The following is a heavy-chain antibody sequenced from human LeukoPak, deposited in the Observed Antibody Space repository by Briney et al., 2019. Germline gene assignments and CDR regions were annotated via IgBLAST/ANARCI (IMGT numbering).Heavy chain of an antibody. CDR2: IIPIFGTA. V-gene: IGHV1-69*13. D-gene: IGHD3-22*01. J-gene: IGHJ4*02. Sequence: RASVKVSCKASGGTFSSYAISWVRQAPGQGLEWMGGIIPIFGTANYAQKFQGRVTITADESTSTAYMELSSLRSEDTAVYYCAGGYYDSSGYYYGFDYWGQGTLVTVSS. CDR3: AGGYYDSSGYYYGFDY. CDR1: GGTFSSYA.